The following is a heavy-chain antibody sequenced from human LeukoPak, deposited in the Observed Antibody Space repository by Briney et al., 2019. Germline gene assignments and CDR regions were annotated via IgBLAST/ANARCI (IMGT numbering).Heavy chain of an antibody. CDR2: ITNSSSYI. D-gene: IGHD5-24*01. CDR1: GFTFSSYS. CDR3: ATSSGDGYNYGTDFDY. J-gene: IGHJ4*02. Sequence: GGSLKLSCAASGFTFSSYSMNGVRQAPGKGLEGVSSITNSSSYIYYADSVKGRFTISRDNAKNSLYLQMDSLRAEDTAVYYCATSSGDGYNYGTDFDYWGQGTLVTVSS. V-gene: IGHV3-21*01.